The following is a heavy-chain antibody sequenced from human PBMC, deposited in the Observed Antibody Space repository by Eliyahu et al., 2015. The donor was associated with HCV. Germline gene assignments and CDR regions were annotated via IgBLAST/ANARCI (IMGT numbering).Heavy chain of an antibody. Sequence: EVQLVESGGGVVQPGGSLRLSCAASGFTFDDYAMHWVRXAPGKGLEWVSLISGDGGSTYYADSVKGRFTISRDNSKNSLYLQMNSLRTEDTALYYCAKDIRPYYYGSGSYYNIRTYGMDVWGQGTTVTVSS. CDR1: GFTFDDYA. CDR3: AKDIRPYYYGSGSYYNIRTYGMDV. CDR2: ISGDGGST. D-gene: IGHD3-10*01. V-gene: IGHV3-43*02. J-gene: IGHJ6*02.